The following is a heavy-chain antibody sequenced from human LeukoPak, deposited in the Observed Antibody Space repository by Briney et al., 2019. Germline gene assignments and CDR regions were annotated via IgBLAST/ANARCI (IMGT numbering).Heavy chain of an antibody. CDR1: GYTLTELS. Sequence: ASVTVSCTVSGYTLTELSMHWVRQAPGKGLEWMGGFDPEDGETIYAQKFQGRVTMTEDTSTDTAYMELSSLRSEDTAVYYCATSRGRYFDPERRGAFDIWGQGTMVTVSS. J-gene: IGHJ3*02. V-gene: IGHV1-24*01. CDR2: FDPEDGET. CDR3: ATSRGRYFDPERRGAFDI. D-gene: IGHD3-9*01.